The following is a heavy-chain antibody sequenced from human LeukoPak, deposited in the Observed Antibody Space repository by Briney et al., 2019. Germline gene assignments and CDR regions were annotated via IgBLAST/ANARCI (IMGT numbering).Heavy chain of an antibody. CDR1: GFTFSNSW. CDR2: IKPDGSQT. Sequence: PGGSLRLSCAASGFTFSNSWINWVRQAVGKGLEWVANIKPDGSQTYYLDSVKGRFTVSRDNAKHSAYLQMNSLRAEDTAVYYCFGSGSYSNWDQGTLVTVSS. D-gene: IGHD3-10*01. CDR3: FGSGSYSN. V-gene: IGHV3-7*01. J-gene: IGHJ4*02.